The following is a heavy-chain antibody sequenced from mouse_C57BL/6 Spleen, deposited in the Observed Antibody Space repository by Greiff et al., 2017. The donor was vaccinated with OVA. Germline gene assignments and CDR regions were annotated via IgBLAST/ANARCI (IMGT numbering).Heavy chain of an antibody. D-gene: IGHD2-4*01. CDR1: GYTFTSYW. V-gene: IGHV1-55*01. CDR3: ARSGYDYEIAY. CDR2: IYPGSGST. Sequence: LQESGAELVKPGASVKMSCKASGYTFTSYWITWVKQRPGQGLEWIGDIYPGSGSTNYNEKFKSKATLTVDTSSSTAYMQLSSLTSEDSAVYYCARSGYDYEIAYWGQGTLVTVSA. J-gene: IGHJ3*01.